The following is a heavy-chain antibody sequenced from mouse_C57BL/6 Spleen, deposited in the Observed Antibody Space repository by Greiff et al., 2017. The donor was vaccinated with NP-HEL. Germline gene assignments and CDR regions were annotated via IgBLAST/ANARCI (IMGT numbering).Heavy chain of an antibody. CDR1: GYAFSSSW. CDR2: IYPGDGDT. CDR3: ARQRDYYGSSPWFAY. V-gene: IGHV1-82*01. J-gene: IGHJ3*01. D-gene: IGHD1-1*01. Sequence: QVQLQQSGPELVKPGASVKISCKASGYAFSSSWMNWVKQRPGKGLEWIGRIYPGDGDTNYNGKFKGKATLTADKSSSTAYMQLSSLTSEDSAVYCCARQRDYYGSSPWFAYWGQGTLVTVSA.